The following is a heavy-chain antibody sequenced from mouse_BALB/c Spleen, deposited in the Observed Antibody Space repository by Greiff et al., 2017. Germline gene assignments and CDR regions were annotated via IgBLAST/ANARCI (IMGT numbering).Heavy chain of an antibody. D-gene: IGHD1-1*01. CDR1: GYTFTDYE. CDR2: IDPETGGT. CDR3: TISPYYGSSDYAMDY. J-gene: IGHJ4*01. V-gene: IGHV1-15*01. Sequence: LQESGAELVRPGASVTLSCKASGYTFTDYEMHWVKQTPVHGLEWIGAIDPETGGTAYNQKFKGKATLTADKSSSTAYMELRSLTSEDSAVYYCTISPYYGSSDYAMDYWGQGTSVTVSS.